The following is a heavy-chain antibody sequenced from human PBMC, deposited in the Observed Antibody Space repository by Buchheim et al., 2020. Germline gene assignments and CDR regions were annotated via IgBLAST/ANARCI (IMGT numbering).Heavy chain of an antibody. D-gene: IGHD1-26*01. J-gene: IGHJ5*02. CDR1: GGSISSGSYY. CDR3: ARVNLGSWFDP. V-gene: IGHV4-61*02. Sequence: QVQLQESGPGLVKPSQTLSLTCTVSGGSISSGSYYWSWIRQPAGKGLEWIGRIYTSGSTNYNPSLKSRLTISVDTSKNQFSLKLSSVTAADTAVYYCARVNLGSWFDPWGQGTL. CDR2: IYTSGST.